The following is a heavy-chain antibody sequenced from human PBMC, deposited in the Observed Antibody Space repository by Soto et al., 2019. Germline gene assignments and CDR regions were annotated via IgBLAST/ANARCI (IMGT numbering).Heavy chain of an antibody. J-gene: IGHJ6*03. D-gene: IGHD4-17*01. CDR3: ASGNNGYGDYYYYYYMDV. Sequence: QVQLVQSGAEVKKPGSSVKVSCKASGGTFNSYTISWVRQAPGQGLEWMGRIIPILGIANYAQKFQGRVTITADKSTSTAYMELSSLRSEDTAVYYCASGNNGYGDYYYYYYMDVWGKGTTVTVSS. V-gene: IGHV1-69*02. CDR2: IIPILGIA. CDR1: GGTFNSYT.